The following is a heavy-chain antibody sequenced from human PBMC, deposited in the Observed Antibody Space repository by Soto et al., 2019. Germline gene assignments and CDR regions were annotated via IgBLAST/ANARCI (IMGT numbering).Heavy chain of an antibody. CDR3: ARRITMIVVVEAFDI. Sequence: GASVKVSCKASGYTFTSYGISWVRQAPGQGLEWMGWISAYNGNTNYAQKLQGRVTMTTDTSTSTAYMELRSLRFDDTAVYYCARRITMIVVVEAFDIWGQGTMVTVSS. CDR1: GYTFTSYG. V-gene: IGHV1-18*01. J-gene: IGHJ3*02. D-gene: IGHD3-22*01. CDR2: ISAYNGNT.